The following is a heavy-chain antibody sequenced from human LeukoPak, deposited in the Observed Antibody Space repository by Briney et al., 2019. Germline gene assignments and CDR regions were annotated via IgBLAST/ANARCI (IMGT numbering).Heavy chain of an antibody. CDR2: IYNSGST. J-gene: IGHJ1*01. CDR3: AGRGQRYFRD. Sequence: SETLSLTCDVSGASVTTDYWSWIRQPPGKGLEWIGYIYNSGSTDYNPSLKSRLTISVDTSKNQFSLTLSSATAADTAVYYCAGRGQRYFRDWGQGTLVTVSS. D-gene: IGHD3-9*01. V-gene: IGHV4-59*08. CDR1: GASVTTDY.